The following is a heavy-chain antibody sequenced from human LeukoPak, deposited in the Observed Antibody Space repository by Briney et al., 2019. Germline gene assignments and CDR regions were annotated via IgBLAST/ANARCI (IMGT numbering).Heavy chain of an antibody. J-gene: IGHJ4*02. CDR3: ARAAADFDY. V-gene: IGHV4-4*02. Sequence: SETLSLTCAVSGGSISSSSSICWTWVRQPPGKGLEWIGEIYHSGSTNYNPSLKSRVTISVDKSKNQFSLKLSPVTAADTAVYYCARAAADFDYWGQGTLVTVSS. CDR2: IYHSGST. D-gene: IGHD6-13*01. CDR1: GGSISSSSSIC.